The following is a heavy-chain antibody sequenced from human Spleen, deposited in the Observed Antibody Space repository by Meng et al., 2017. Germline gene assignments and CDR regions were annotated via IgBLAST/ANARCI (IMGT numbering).Heavy chain of an antibody. V-gene: IGHV4-34*01. CDR3: ARGPTTMAHDFDY. CDR2: INHSGST. J-gene: IGHJ4*02. Sequence: QVQRQQWGAGLVKPSETLSLTCAVYGGSFSGYYWSWIRQPPGKGLEWIGEINHSGSTNYNPSLESRATISVDTSQNNLSLKLSSVTAADSAVYYCARGPTTMAHDFDYWGQGTLVTVFS. D-gene: IGHD4-11*01. CDR1: GGSFSGYY.